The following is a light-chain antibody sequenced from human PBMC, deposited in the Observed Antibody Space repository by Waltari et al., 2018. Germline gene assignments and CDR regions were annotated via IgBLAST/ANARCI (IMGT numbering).Light chain of an antibody. CDR3: MQRTQWPGT. J-gene: IGKJ1*01. CDR1: QTLVHSDGNTY. CDR2: KVS. Sequence: DVVMTQSPLSLPVTLGQPASISCRSSQTLVHSDGNTYLNWFQQRPGQSPRRLIYKVSNRDSGVPDRFSGRGSGTDFTLKISRVEAEDVGVYYCMQRTQWPGTFGQGTKVEF. V-gene: IGKV2-30*02.